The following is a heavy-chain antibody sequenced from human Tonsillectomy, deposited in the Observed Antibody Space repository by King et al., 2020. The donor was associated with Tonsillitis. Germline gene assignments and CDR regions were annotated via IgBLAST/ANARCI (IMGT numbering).Heavy chain of an antibody. CDR1: GFTFSNFS. CDR2: ISFDGRNE. J-gene: IGHJ4*02. Sequence: VQLVESGGGVVQPGRSLRLSCAASGFTFSNFSMHWVRQAPGKGLEWMALISFDGRNEYYAYSVKGRFTISRDKSKNTLYLQMNSLRAEDTAVYYCARDSDYGDYGFDYWGQGTLVTVSS. V-gene: IGHV3-30*04. D-gene: IGHD4-17*01. CDR3: ARDSDYGDYGFDY.